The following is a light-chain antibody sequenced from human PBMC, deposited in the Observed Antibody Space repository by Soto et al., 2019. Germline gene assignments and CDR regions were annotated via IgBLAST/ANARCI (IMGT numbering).Light chain of an antibody. CDR1: SSDIGAYNF. CDR3: TSWTTSTTMI. CDR2: DVN. V-gene: IGLV2-14*03. J-gene: IGLJ2*01. Sequence: QSALTRPASVSGSPGQSITISCTGTSSDIGAYNFVPWYQQHPGKAPKLMLYDVNIRPSGVSNRFSGSKSGNTASLTISGLQAEDEADYYCTSWTTSTTMIFGGGTKVTVL.